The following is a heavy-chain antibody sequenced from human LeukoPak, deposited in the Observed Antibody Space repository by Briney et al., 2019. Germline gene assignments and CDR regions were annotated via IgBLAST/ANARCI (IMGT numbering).Heavy chain of an antibody. CDR1: GGTFSSYA. CDR2: IIPIFGTA. J-gene: IGHJ4*02. D-gene: IGHD3-10*01. V-gene: IGHV1-69*05. Sequence: SVKVSCKASGGTFSSYAISWVRQAPGQGLEWTGRIIPIFGTANYAQKLQGRVTMTTDTSTSTAYMELRSLRSDDTAVYYCARVEGWPITMVRDRTGYFDYWGQGTLVTVSS. CDR3: ARVEGWPITMVRDRTGYFDY.